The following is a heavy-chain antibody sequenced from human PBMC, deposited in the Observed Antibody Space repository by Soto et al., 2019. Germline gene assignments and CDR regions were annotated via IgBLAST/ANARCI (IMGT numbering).Heavy chain of an antibody. J-gene: IGHJ6*02. CDR2: IYYSGST. Sequence: SETLSLTCTVSGGSISSGGYYWSWIRQHPGKGLEWIGYIYYSGSTYYNPSLKSRVTISVDTSKNQFSLKLSSVTAADTAVYYCARGGPYYGSGSYYKRRYYYGMDVWGQGTTVTVSS. V-gene: IGHV4-31*03. CDR3: ARGGPYYGSGSYYKRRYYYGMDV. CDR1: GGSISSGGYY. D-gene: IGHD3-10*01.